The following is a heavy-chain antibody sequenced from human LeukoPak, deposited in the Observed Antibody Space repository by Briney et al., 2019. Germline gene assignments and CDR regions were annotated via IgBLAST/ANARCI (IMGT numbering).Heavy chain of an antibody. V-gene: IGHV3-48*04. CDR2: ISSSSGTI. D-gene: IGHD1-26*01. CDR3: ARGGTPSDYDYMDV. J-gene: IGHJ6*03. Sequence: GGSMRLSCSASGFTFSSYSMNWVRQAPGKGLEWLSYISSSSGTIYYADSVKGRFTISRDNAKNSLYLQMNSLRAEDTAVYYCARGGTPSDYDYMDVWGKGTTVTVSS. CDR1: GFTFSSYS.